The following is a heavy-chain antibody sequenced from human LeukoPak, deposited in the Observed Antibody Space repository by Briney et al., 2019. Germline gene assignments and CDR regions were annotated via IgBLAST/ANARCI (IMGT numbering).Heavy chain of an antibody. CDR1: GFTFSSYA. Sequence: GGSLRLSCAASGFTFSSYAMSWVRQAPGKGLEWVANIKQDGSEKYYVDSVKGRFTISRDNAKNSLYLQMNSLRAEDTAVYYCASTRLGELSLDYWGQGTLVTVSS. D-gene: IGHD3-16*02. CDR3: ASTRLGELSLDY. CDR2: IKQDGSEK. V-gene: IGHV3-7*01. J-gene: IGHJ4*02.